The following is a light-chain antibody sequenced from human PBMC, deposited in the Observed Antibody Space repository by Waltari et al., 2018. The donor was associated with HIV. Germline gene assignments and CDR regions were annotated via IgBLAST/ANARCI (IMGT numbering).Light chain of an antibody. CDR2: EVS. J-gene: IGLJ2*01. V-gene: IGLV2-23*02. CDR1: SRDVGGYNL. CDR3: CAYAGSTTYVI. Sequence: SALTQPASVSGSPGQSITLSCTGTSRDVGGYNLVPWYQQHPGKAPKLMIYEVSKRPTAVSNRFSGSKSGNTASLTIAGLQAEDEADYYCCAYAGSTTYVIFGGGTKLTVL.